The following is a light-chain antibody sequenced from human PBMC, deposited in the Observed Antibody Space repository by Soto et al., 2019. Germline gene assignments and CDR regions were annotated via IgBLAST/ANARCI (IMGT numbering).Light chain of an antibody. J-gene: IGLJ1*01. V-gene: IGLV2-8*01. Sequence: QSVLTQPPSASGSPGQSVTISCTGTSSDVGGYNYVSWYQQHPGKAPKLMIYEVNKRPSGVPDRFSGSKSGNTASLTVSGLQAEDEADYYCTSYAVSKGVFGTGTKVTVL. CDR2: EVN. CDR3: TSYAVSKGV. CDR1: SSDVGGYNY.